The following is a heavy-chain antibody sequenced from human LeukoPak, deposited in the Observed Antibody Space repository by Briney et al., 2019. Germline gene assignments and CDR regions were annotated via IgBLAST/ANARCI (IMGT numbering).Heavy chain of an antibody. Sequence: GGSLRLSCAASGFTFSSYAMSWVRQAPGKGLEWVSAISGSGGSTYYADSVKGRFTISRDNSKNTLYLQMNSPRAEDTAVYYCAKGDDILTGPAVNWGQGTLVTVSS. D-gene: IGHD3-9*01. CDR3: AKGDDILTGPAVN. CDR2: ISGSGGST. V-gene: IGHV3-23*01. J-gene: IGHJ4*02. CDR1: GFTFSSYA.